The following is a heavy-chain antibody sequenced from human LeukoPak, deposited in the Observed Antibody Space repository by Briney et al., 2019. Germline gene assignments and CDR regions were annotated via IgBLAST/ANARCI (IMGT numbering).Heavy chain of an antibody. Sequence: SETLSLTCTVSGGSISSYYWSWIRQPPGKGLEWIGYIYYSGSTNYNPSLKSRVTISVDTSKNQFSLKLSSVTAGDTAVYYCAREGRDGYNDYWGQGTLVTVSS. CDR3: AREGRDGYNDY. CDR2: IYYSGST. CDR1: GGSISSYY. D-gene: IGHD5-24*01. V-gene: IGHV4-59*01. J-gene: IGHJ4*02.